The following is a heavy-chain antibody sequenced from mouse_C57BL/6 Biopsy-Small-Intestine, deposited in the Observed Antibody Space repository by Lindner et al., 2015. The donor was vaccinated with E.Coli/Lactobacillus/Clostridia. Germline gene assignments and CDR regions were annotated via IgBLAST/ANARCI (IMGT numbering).Heavy chain of an antibody. CDR1: GYSFTGYF. CDR2: NNPYNGDT. J-gene: IGHJ1*03. V-gene: IGHV1-20*01. D-gene: IGHD1-1*01. CDR3: ARADYYSSSLNWYFDV. Sequence: VQLQESGPELVKPGDSVKISCKASGYSFTGYFMNWVMQSHGKSLEWIGRNNPYNGDTFYNQKLKGKATLTVDKSSSTAHMELRSLTSEDSAVYYCARADYYSSSLNWYFDVWGTGTTVTVSS.